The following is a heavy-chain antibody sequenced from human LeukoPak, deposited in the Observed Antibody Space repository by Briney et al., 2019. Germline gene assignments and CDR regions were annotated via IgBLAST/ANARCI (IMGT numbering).Heavy chain of an antibody. D-gene: IGHD2-2*01. Sequence: PAETLSLTCAVYGGSFSDYYWVWMRRPPGKGLVGGGEVNHSGRINYNPTLKSRVTISADPSKNQFSLHLSCVTAADMAVYSCARDVVVVPGAIHSGMDVWGQGTTVTVS. V-gene: IGHV4-34*01. CDR1: GGSFSDYY. CDR3: ARDVVVVPGAIHSGMDV. CDR2: VNHSGRI. J-gene: IGHJ6*02.